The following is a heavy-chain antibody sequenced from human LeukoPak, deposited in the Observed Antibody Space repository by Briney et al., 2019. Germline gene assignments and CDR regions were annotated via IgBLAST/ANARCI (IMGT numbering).Heavy chain of an antibody. V-gene: IGHV1-8*03. Sequence: ASVKVSCKASGYTFTSYDINWVRQATGQGLEWMGWMNPNSGNTGYAQKFQGRVTITRNTSISTAYMELSSLRSEDTAVYYCARVKSDPWSWSQDMDVWGKGTTVTVSS. CDR2: MNPNSGNT. J-gene: IGHJ6*03. CDR1: GYTFTSYD. D-gene: IGHD6-13*01. CDR3: ARVKSDPWSWSQDMDV.